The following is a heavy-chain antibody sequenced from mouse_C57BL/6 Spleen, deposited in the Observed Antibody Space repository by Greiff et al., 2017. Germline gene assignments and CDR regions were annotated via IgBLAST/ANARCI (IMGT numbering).Heavy chain of an antibody. V-gene: IGHV1-42*01. D-gene: IGHD3-2*02. CDR1: GYSFTGYY. CDR3: ARGAAQATSFAY. CDR2: INPSTGGT. Sequence: QQSGAELVKPGASVKISCKASGYSFTGYYMNWVKQSPEKSLEWIGEINPSTGGTTYNQKFKAKATLTVDKSSSTAYMQLKSLTSEDSAVYYCARGAAQATSFAYWGQGTLVTVSA. J-gene: IGHJ3*01.